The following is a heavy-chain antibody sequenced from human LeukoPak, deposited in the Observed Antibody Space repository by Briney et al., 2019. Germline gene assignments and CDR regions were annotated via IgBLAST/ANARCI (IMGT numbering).Heavy chain of an antibody. CDR1: GFTFSTYV. CDR3: AKKHWYSSSWYNGIDI. Sequence: GGSLRLSCAASGFTFSTYVMHWVRRAPGKGLEWLAAISYDGNNNYYGDSVKGRFTISRDNSKNTLYLQMNSLRAEDTAVYYCAKKHWYSSSWYNGIDIWGQGTMVTVSS. D-gene: IGHD6-13*01. CDR2: ISYDGNNN. V-gene: IGHV3-30*18. J-gene: IGHJ3*02.